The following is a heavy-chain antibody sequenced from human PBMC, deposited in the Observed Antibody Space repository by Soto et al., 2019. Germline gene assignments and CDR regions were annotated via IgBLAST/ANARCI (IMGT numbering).Heavy chain of an antibody. CDR3: ARGAAAGPRYFDY. Sequence: SETLSLTCAVYGGYFSGYYWSWVRKPPGKGLEWIGEIYHSGSTNYNPSLKSRVTISVDKSKNQFSLKLSSVTAADTAVYYCARGAAAGPRYFDYWGQGTLVTVSS. J-gene: IGHJ4*02. D-gene: IGHD6-13*01. CDR2: IYHSGST. CDR1: GGYFSGYY. V-gene: IGHV4-34*01.